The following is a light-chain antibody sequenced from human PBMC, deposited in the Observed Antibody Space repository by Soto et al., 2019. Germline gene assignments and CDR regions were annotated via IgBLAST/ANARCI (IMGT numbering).Light chain of an antibody. V-gene: IGKV3-20*01. CDR3: QQSGSSPYS. CDR2: GAS. J-gene: IGKJ2*01. Sequence: EIVLTQSPGTLSLSPGERATLSCRASQSISSSYLAWYQQKPGQAPRLLIYGASSSATGIPDRFSGSGSGTDFTLTISRLEPEDFAVYYCQQSGSSPYSFGQGTKLEIK. CDR1: QSISSSY.